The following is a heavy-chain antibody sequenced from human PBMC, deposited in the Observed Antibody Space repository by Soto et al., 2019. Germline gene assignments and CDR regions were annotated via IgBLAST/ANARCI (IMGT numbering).Heavy chain of an antibody. V-gene: IGHV3-23*01. CDR3: AKGGKDSNGRWAAFEI. D-gene: IGHD6-19*01. Sequence: EVQVLEAGGGLVQPGGSLRLSCAASGFTFTDYAMNWVRQAPGKGLEWVSTISGSGANTYYADSVRGRFTISRDNPKNTQALQMSHLRAEDTAVYYCAKGGKDSNGRWAAFEICGQGTVVTVS. CDR1: GFTFTDYA. J-gene: IGHJ3*02. CDR2: ISGSGANT.